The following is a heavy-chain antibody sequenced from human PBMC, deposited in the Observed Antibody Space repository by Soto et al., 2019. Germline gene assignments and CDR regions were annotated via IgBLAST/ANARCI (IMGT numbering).Heavy chain of an antibody. CDR2: MQDSGST. CDR3: AAPPRY. D-gene: IGHD6-6*01. Sequence: QVQLQESGPGLVKPSETLSLTCTVSGASISSYYWNWIRQPPGKGLEWIGYMQDSGSTSYNPSLKSPVTRSVDTSRNQLSLKLTSVTAADTAVYYCAAPPRYWGQGILVTVSS. CDR1: GASISSYY. V-gene: IGHV4-59*01. J-gene: IGHJ4*02.